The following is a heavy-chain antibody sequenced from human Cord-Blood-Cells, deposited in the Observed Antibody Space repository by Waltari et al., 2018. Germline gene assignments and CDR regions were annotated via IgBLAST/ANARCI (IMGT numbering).Heavy chain of an antibody. D-gene: IGHD6-6*01. Sequence: QVQLVQSGAEVKKPGSSVKVSCKASGGTVSSSAISWVRQAPGQGLAWMGGIIPIFGTANYAQKFQGRVTITADESTSTAYMELSSLRSEDTAVYYCARSIAARPMSAFDIWGQGTMVTVSS. CDR2: IIPIFGTA. J-gene: IGHJ3*02. CDR3: ARSIAARPMSAFDI. CDR1: GGTVSSSA. V-gene: IGHV1-69*01.